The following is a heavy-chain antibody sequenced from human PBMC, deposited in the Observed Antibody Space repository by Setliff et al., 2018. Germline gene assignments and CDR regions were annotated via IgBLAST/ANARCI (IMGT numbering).Heavy chain of an antibody. D-gene: IGHD3-16*01. V-gene: IGHV4-59*12. J-gene: IGHJ4*02. CDR3: ARAITSKYYFEY. CDR2: IYYSGST. Sequence: PSETLSLTCTVSGGSISSYYWSWIRQPPGKGLEWIGYIYYSGSTNYNPSLKSRVTISVDTSKNQFSLRLSSVTAADTAVYYCARAITSKYYFEYWGQGTLVTVSS. CDR1: GGSISSYY.